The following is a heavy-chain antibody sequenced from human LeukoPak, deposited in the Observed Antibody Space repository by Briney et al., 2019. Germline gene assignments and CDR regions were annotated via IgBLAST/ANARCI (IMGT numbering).Heavy chain of an antibody. J-gene: IGHJ4*02. D-gene: IGHD3-10*01. CDR3: AREYGSGLFDY. CDR2: ISSSGSTI. Sequence: GGSLRLSCATSGFTFSDYYMSWIRQAPGKGLEWLSYISSSGSTIYYADSVKGRFTISRDNAKNSLYLQMNSLRAEDTAVYYCAREYGSGLFDYWGQGTLVTVSS. V-gene: IGHV3-11*01. CDR1: GFTFSDYY.